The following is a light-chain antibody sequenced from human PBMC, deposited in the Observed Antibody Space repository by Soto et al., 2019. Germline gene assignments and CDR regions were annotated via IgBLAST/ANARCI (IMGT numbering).Light chain of an antibody. CDR1: QNVRSN. CDR2: GAS. Sequence: EIMMTQSPATLSVSLGERATLFCRASQNVRSNLAWYQQKPGQAPRLLIHGASSRATGIPDRFSGSGFGTEFTLTINSLQSEDFAVYSCQQYNNWPPVFTFGPGTKVEI. J-gene: IGKJ3*01. V-gene: IGKV3D-15*01. CDR3: QQYNNWPPVFT.